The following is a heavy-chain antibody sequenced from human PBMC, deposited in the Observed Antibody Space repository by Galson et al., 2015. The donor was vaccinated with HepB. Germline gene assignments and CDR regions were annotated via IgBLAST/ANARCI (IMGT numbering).Heavy chain of an antibody. CDR3: WAQTMIVVVTPPGYRNDVFDI. D-gene: IGHD3-22*01. V-gene: IGHV3-30*04. Sequence: SLRLSCAASGFTFSNYAMHWVRQAPGKGLEWVAVISYDGSNKYYADSVKGRFTISRDNSKNSLYLQMNSLRAEDTAVYYCWAQTMIVVVTPPGYRNDVFDIWGQGTMVTVSS. J-gene: IGHJ3*02. CDR1: GFTFSNYA. CDR2: ISYDGSNK.